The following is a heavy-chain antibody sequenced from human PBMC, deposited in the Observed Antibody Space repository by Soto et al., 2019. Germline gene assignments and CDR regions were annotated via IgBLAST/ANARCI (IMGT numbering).Heavy chain of an antibody. J-gene: IGHJ4*02. D-gene: IGHD3-22*01. CDR3: ARGGGDYYDSSGAVDY. CDR1: GGSSRSYY. Sequence: QVQLQESGPGLVKPSATLSLTCTASGGSSRSYYWSWIRQPPGKGRERIGYIYYSGSTNYNPSIKRRSSISVDTSKYLFAMRLRSVNAADTSVYYCARGGGDYYDSSGAVDYWGQGTLVTVSS. V-gene: IGHV4-59*01. CDR2: IYYSGST.